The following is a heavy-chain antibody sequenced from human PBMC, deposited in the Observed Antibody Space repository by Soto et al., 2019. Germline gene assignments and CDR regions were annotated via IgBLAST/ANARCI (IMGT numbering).Heavy chain of an antibody. CDR3: AKAFRYGSSGLGDPEFDY. CDR1: GFTFSSYA. V-gene: IGHV3-23*01. CDR2: ISGSGGST. J-gene: IGHJ4*02. Sequence: GGSLRLSCAASGFTFSSYAMSWVRQAPVKGLEWVSAISGSGGSTYYADSVKGRFTISRDNSKNTLYLQMNSLRAEDTAVYYCAKAFRYGSSGLGDPEFDYWGQGTLVTVSS. D-gene: IGHD6-19*01.